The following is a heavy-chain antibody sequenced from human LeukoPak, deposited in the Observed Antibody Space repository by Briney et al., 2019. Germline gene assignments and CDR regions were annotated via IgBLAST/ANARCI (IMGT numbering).Heavy chain of an antibody. J-gene: IGHJ4*02. CDR1: GYTFTIYA. V-gene: IGHV7-4-1*02. CDR2: INTNTGNP. D-gene: IGHD1-26*01. CDR3: ARISSSVWWNNLDFDY. Sequence: ASVKVSCKASGYTFTIYAMNWVRQAPGQGLEWMGWINTNTGNPTYAQGFTGRFVFSLDTSVSTAYLQISSLKAEDTAVYYCARISSSVWWNNLDFDYWGQGTLVTVSS.